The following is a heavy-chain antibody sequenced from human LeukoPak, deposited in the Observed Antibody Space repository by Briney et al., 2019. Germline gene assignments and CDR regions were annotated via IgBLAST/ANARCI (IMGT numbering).Heavy chain of an antibody. CDR2: IRYDGSNK. Sequence: GGSLRLSCAASGFTFSSYGMHWVRQAPGKGLEWVAFIRYDGSNKYYADSVKGRFTISRDNSKNTLYLQTNSLRAEDTAVYYCAKDFLAAAGTEDWFDPWGQGTLVTVSS. CDR1: GFTFSSYG. V-gene: IGHV3-30*02. D-gene: IGHD6-13*01. CDR3: AKDFLAAAGTEDWFDP. J-gene: IGHJ5*02.